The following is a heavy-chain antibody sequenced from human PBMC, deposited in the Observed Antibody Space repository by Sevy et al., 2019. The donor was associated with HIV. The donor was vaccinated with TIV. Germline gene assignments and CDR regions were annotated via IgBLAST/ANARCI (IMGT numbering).Heavy chain of an antibody. CDR3: ARALRDDSSHYYGMDV. Sequence: ASVKVSCKASGGTFSSYAISWVRQAPGQGLEWMGGIIPIFGTANYAQKFQGRVTITADESTSTAYMELSSLRSEDTAVYYCARALRDDSSHYYGMDVWGQGTTVTVSS. CDR1: GGTFSSYA. CDR2: IIPIFGTA. J-gene: IGHJ6*02. D-gene: IGHD3-22*01. V-gene: IGHV1-69*13.